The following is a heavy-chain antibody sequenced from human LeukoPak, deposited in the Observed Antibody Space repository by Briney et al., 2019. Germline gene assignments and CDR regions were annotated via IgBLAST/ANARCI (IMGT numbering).Heavy chain of an antibody. V-gene: IGHV1-24*01. CDR1: GYTLTELS. D-gene: IGHD3-9*01. J-gene: IGHJ4*02. CDR3: ATGIDWFDTYYFDY. CDR2: FDPEDGET. Sequence: ASVKVSCKVSGYTLTELSMHWVRQAPGKGREGRGGFDPEDGETIYAQKFQGRVTMTEDTSTDTAYMELSSLRSEDTAVYSCATGIDWFDTYYFDYWGQGTLVTVS.